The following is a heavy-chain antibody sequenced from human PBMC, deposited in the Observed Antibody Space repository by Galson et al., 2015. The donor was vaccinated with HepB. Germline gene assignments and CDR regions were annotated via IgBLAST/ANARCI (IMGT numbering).Heavy chain of an antibody. V-gene: IGHV3-23*01. Sequence: SLRLSCAASGFTFSSYAMSWVRQAPGKGLEWVSAISGSGGSTYYADSVKGRFTISRDNSKNTLYLQMNSLRAEDTAVYYCAKDQGRRWTFFDYWGQGTLVTVSS. CDR2: ISGSGGST. J-gene: IGHJ4*02. CDR3: AKDQGRRWTFFDY. D-gene: IGHD4-23*01. CDR1: GFTFSSYA.